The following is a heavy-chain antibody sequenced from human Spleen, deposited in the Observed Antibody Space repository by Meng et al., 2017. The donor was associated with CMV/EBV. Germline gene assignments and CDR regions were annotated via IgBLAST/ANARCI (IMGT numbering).Heavy chain of an antibody. D-gene: IGHD2-21*01. J-gene: IGHJ6*02. CDR1: GFTFSSYS. CDR2: ISSSSSYI. Sequence: GGSLRLSCAASGFTFSSYSMNWVRQAPGKGLEWVSSISSSSSYIYYADSVKGRFTISRDNAKNSLYLQMNSLRAEDTAVYYCARDRGYCGGDCYSEYYYYGMDVWGQGTTVTVSS. CDR3: ARDRGYCGGDCYSEYYYYGMDV. V-gene: IGHV3-21*01.